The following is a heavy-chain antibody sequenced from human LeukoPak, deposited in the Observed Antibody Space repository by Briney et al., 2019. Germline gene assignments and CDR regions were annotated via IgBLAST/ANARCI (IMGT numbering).Heavy chain of an antibody. CDR3: ARADFIDAGPYLIGP. V-gene: IGHV1-2*02. CDR2: INTKSGRT. J-gene: IGHJ5*02. CDR1: GYTFTGYY. Sequence: AASVKVSSKASGYTFTGYYMHWVRQAPGQGLEWMGWINTKSGRTSSARKFQGRVTMTRDPSITTVYMDMAWLTSDDTAIYFCARADFIDAGPYLIGPWGQGTLVTVSS. D-gene: IGHD3-3*01.